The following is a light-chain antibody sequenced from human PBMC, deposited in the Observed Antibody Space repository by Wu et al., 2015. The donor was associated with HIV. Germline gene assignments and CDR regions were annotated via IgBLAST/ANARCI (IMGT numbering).Light chain of an antibody. Sequence: DIQMTQSPSAMSASVGDRVTITCRASQDISTYLAWFQQKPGIVPKRLIYAAFTLQSGVPSRFRGGGSGTEFTLTISSLQPEDFATYYCLQYKHDPYNFGQGTKLEIK. J-gene: IGKJ2*01. CDR3: LQYKHDPYN. CDR2: AAF. CDR1: QDISTY. V-gene: IGKV1-17*03.